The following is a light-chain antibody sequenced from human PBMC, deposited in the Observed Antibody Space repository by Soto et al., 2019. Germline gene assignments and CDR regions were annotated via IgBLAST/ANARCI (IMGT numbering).Light chain of an antibody. J-gene: IGLJ2*01. CDR3: AAWDDSLNGVV. CDR1: SSNIGSNT. Sequence: QSVLTQPPSASGTPGQRVTISCSGSSSNIGSNTVNWYQQLPGTAPKLLIYSNIQRPSVVPDRFSGSKSGTSASLAISGLQSEDEADYYCAAWDDSLNGVVVGGGTKLTVL. V-gene: IGLV1-44*01. CDR2: SNI.